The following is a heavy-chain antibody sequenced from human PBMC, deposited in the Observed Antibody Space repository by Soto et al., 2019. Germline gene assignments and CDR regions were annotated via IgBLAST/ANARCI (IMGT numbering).Heavy chain of an antibody. CDR1: GGSITSGGYY. V-gene: IGHV4-31*01. D-gene: IGHD3-22*01. Sequence: QVQLQESGPGLVQPSQTLSLSCTVSGGSITSGGYYWSWIRQHPGKGLEWIGYIYYSGTTYYNPSLKSHXXIXSXXSRNQFSLEVNSVGAADTAVYYCARADSSGYAFALWGQGTLVTVSS. J-gene: IGHJ4*02. CDR3: ARADSSGYAFAL. CDR2: IYYSGTT.